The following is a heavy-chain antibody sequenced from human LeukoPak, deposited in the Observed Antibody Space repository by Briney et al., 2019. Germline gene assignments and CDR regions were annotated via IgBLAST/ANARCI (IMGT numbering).Heavy chain of an antibody. CDR2: IFPGDSDT. CDR1: GYSFTNYW. J-gene: IGHJ4*02. CDR3: VRHQRWGYHFDY. Sequence: HGESLKISCQVSGYSFTNYWIGWVRQKPGKGLEWMGIIFPGDSDTKYSPAFQGQVSLSADQSNTSAYLQWDSLKASDSAMYYCVRHQRWGYHFDYWGQGTLVTVSA. D-gene: IGHD3-16*01. V-gene: IGHV5-51*01.